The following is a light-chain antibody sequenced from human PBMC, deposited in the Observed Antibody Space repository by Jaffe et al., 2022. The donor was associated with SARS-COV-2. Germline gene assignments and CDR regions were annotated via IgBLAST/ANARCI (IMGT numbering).Light chain of an antibody. CDR3: QQYHSVPLS. V-gene: IGKV1-33*01. CDR1: QDINNY. Sequence: DIQMTQSPSSLSASVGDRVTITCQANQDINNYLNWYQQKPGKAPKLLIYDASNLETGVPSRFSGSGSGTDFTFTISSLQPEDIATYHCQQYHSVPLSFGQGTRLEIK. CDR2: DAS. J-gene: IGKJ2*03.